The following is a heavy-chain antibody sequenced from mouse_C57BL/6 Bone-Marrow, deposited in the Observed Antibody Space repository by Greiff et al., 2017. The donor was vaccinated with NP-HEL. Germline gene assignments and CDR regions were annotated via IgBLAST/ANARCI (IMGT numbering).Heavy chain of an antibody. V-gene: IGHV5-6*01. Sequence: EVQVVESGGDLVKPGGSLKLSCAASGFTFSSYGMSWVRQTPDKRLEWVATISSGGSYTYYPDSVKGRFTISRDNANNTLYLQMSSLKSEDTAMYYCARQTMVIQYDFGCWGQGTTLTVAS. CDR1: GFTFSSYG. J-gene: IGHJ2*01. CDR3: ARQTMVIQYDFGC. D-gene: IGHD2-1*01. CDR2: ISSGGSYT.